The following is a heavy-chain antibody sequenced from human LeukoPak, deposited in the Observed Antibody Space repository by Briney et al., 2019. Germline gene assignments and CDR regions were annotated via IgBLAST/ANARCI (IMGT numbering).Heavy chain of an antibody. V-gene: IGHV4-39*01. CDR3: ARGFGGQEVYDY. Sequence: PETLSLTCTVSGGSITSNNYCWGWIRQSPGKGLEWIGSIYYSGSTYYNPSLKSRVTISVDTSKNQFSLKLSSVTAADTAVYYCARGFGGQEVYDYWGQGTLVTVSS. CDR1: GGSITSNNYC. D-gene: IGHD2-15*01. J-gene: IGHJ4*02. CDR2: IYYSGST.